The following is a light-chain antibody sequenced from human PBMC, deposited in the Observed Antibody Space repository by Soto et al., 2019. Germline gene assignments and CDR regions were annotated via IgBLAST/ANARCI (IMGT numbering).Light chain of an antibody. V-gene: IGKV1-17*01. CDR2: SAS. J-gene: IGKJ1*01. Sequence: DIQMTQSPSSLSASVGDRVTITCRASQGIRNDLGWYQQKPGKAPEXLIYSASSLHSGVPSRFSGSGSGTDLSLTISSLQPEDFATYDCLQYNSYPRTFGQGTKVDIK. CDR1: QGIRND. CDR3: LQYNSYPRT.